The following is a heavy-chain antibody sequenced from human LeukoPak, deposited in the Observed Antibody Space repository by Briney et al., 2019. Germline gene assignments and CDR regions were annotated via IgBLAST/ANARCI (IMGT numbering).Heavy chain of an antibody. CDR2: ISSSSSYI. V-gene: IGHV3-21*01. CDR3: ARARDGYNWGPDFDY. CDR1: AFTFSSYS. D-gene: IGHD5-24*01. Sequence: GGSLRLSCAASAFTFSSYSMNWVRQAPGKGLEWVSSISSSSSYIYYADSVKGRFTISRDNAKNSLYLQMNSLRAEDTAVYYCARARDGYNWGPDFDYWGQGTLVTVSS. J-gene: IGHJ4*02.